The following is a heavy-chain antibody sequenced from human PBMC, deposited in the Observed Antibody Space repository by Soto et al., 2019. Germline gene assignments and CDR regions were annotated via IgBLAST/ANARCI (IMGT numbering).Heavy chain of an antibody. V-gene: IGHV3-53*01. CDR1: GFTVNNNH. D-gene: IGHD1-26*01. J-gene: IGHJ4*02. CDR2: IYSGGTT. Sequence: GGSLRLSCAASGFTVNNNHMSWVRQAPGKGLEWVSIIYSGGTTYYADSVKGRFTISRDNSKNTLYLQMNSLRVEDTAVYYCLTATVVWTDWGQGTLVTVSS. CDR3: LTATVVWTD.